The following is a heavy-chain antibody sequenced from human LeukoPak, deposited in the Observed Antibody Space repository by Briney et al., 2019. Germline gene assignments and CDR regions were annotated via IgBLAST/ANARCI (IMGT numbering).Heavy chain of an antibody. CDR1: GGSITGSTYY. CDR2: LYHSGST. Sequence: SETLSLTCTVSGGSITGSTYYWAWFRQPPGKGLEWIGSLYHSGSTYSSPSLKSRVSIFLDTSKSQFSLNVRSVTAADTAVYYCARRSGDWAVNWFDPWGQGTLVTVSS. V-gene: IGHV4-39*01. J-gene: IGHJ5*02. D-gene: IGHD2-21*02. CDR3: ARRSGDWAVNWFDP.